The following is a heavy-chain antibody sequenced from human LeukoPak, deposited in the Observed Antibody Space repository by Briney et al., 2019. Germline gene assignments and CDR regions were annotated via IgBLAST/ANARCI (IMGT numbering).Heavy chain of an antibody. J-gene: IGHJ4*02. V-gene: IGHV3-21*01. CDR3: ARGIAAAGTDY. Sequence: GGSLRFSCAASGFTFSSYSMNWVRQAPGKGLEWVSSISSSSSYIYYADSVKGRFTISRDNAKNSLYLQMNSLRAEDKAVYYCARGIAAAGTDYWGQGTLVTVSS. CDR2: ISSSSSYI. D-gene: IGHD6-13*01. CDR1: GFTFSSYS.